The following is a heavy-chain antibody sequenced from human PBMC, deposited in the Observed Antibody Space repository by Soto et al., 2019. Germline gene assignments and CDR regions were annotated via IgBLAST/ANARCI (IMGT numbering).Heavy chain of an antibody. Sequence: QVQLVESGGGVVQPGRSLRLSCAASGFTFSSYAMHWVRQAPGKGLEWVAVISYDGSNKYYADSVKGRFTISRDNSKNTLYLQMNSLRAEDTAVYYCARDGHCSGGSYLLAENWFDPWGQGTLVTVS. CDR3: ARDGHCSGGSYLLAENWFDP. CDR2: ISYDGSNK. V-gene: IGHV3-30-3*01. J-gene: IGHJ5*02. D-gene: IGHD2-15*01. CDR1: GFTFSSYA.